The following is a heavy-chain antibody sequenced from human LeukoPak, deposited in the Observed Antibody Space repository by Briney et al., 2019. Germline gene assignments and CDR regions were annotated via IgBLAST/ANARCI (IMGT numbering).Heavy chain of an antibody. CDR2: IIPILGIA. D-gene: IGHD3-22*01. J-gene: IGHJ4*02. Sequence: GASVKVSCKASGGTFISYAISWVRQAPGQGLEWMGRIIPILGIANYAQKFQGRVTITADKSTSTAYMELSSLRSEDTAVYYCARPSRPYYYDNLWGQGTLVTVSS. V-gene: IGHV1-69*04. CDR1: GGTFISYA. CDR3: ARPSRPYYYDNL.